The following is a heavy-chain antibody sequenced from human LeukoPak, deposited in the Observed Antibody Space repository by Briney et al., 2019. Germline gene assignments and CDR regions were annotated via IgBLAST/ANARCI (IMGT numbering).Heavy chain of an antibody. CDR1: GFIFSSYA. CDR3: ARPPLYYDYVWGSYRYPFDY. CDR2: ISGSGGST. Sequence: GGSLRLSCAASGFIFSSYAMSWVRQAPGKGLEWVSAISGSGGSTYYADSVRGRFTISRDNAKNSLYLQMHSLRVEDTAVYYCARPPLYYDYVWGSYRYPFDYWGQGSLVTVSS. J-gene: IGHJ4*02. D-gene: IGHD3-16*02. V-gene: IGHV3-23*01.